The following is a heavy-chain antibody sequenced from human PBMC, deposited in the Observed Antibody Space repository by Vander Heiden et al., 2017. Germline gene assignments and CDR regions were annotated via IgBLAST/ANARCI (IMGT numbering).Heavy chain of an antibody. CDR1: GGSISSGGYY. CDR3: ARVCSGGSCYYFDY. V-gene: IGHV4-31*03. CDR2: IYYSGST. Sequence: QVQLQESGPGLVKPSQTMSLTCTVSGGSISSGGYYWSWIRQHPGKGLEWIGYIYYSGSTYYNPSLKSRVTISVDTSKNQFSLKLSSVTAADTAVYYCARVCSGGSCYYFDYWGQGTLVTVSS. J-gene: IGHJ4*02. D-gene: IGHD2-15*01.